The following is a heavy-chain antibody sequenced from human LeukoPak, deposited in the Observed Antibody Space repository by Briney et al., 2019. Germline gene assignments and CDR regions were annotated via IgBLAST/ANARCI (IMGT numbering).Heavy chain of an antibody. D-gene: IGHD2-2*01. CDR2: INPSGGST. CDR1: GYTFTSYY. Sequence: GASVKVSCKVSGYTFTSYYMHWVRQAPGQGLEWMGIINPSGGSTSYAQKFQGRVTMTRDMSTSTVYMELSSLRSEDTAVYYCARGQEAENIVVVPAANGFDPWGQGTLVTVSS. CDR3: ARGQEAENIVVVPAANGFDP. J-gene: IGHJ5*02. V-gene: IGHV1-46*01.